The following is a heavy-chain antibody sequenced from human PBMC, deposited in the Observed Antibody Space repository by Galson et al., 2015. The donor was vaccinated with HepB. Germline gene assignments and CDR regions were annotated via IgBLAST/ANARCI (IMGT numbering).Heavy chain of an antibody. CDR1: GFTFSSYA. J-gene: IGHJ3*02. V-gene: IGHV3-23*01. CDR2: ISGSGGST. Sequence: SLRLSCAASGFTFSSYAMSWVRQAPGKGLEWVSAISGSGGSTYYADSVKGRFTISRDNSKNTLYLQMNSLRAEDTAVYYCAKDRGDYYDSSGYRLDAFDIWGQGTMVTVSS. D-gene: IGHD3-22*01. CDR3: AKDRGDYYDSSGYRLDAFDI.